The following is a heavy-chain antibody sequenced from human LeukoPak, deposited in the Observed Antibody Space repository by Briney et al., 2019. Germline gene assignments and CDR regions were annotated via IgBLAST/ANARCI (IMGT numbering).Heavy chain of an antibody. V-gene: IGHV3-23*01. D-gene: IGHD1-7*01. CDR2: INYSGSNA. J-gene: IGHJ3*01. Sequence: GRSLRLSCAASGFTFSISVMTWVRQAPGKGLEWVALINYSGSNAYYADSVRGRFTISRDSSKSMLYLQMDSLRAEDTAIYYCARDIELSTWGQGTMVSV. CDR3: ARDIELST. CDR1: GFTFSISV.